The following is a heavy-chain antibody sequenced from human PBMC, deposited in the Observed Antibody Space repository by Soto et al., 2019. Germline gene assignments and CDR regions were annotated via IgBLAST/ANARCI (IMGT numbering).Heavy chain of an antibody. CDR2: IIPISGTA. V-gene: IGHV1-69*01. CDR3: ARVGARYSGYDLYYFDY. J-gene: IGHJ4*02. D-gene: IGHD5-12*01. Sequence: QVQLVQSGAEVKKPGSSVKVSCKASGGTFSSYAISWVRQAPGQGLEWMGGIIPISGTANYAQKFQGRVTITADESTSTAYMELSSLRSEDTAVYYCARVGARYSGYDLYYFDYWGQGTLVTVSS. CDR1: GGTFSSYA.